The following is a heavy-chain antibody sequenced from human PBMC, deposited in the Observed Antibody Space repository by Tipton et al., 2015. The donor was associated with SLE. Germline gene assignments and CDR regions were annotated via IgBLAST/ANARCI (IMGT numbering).Heavy chain of an antibody. D-gene: IGHD2-21*01. Sequence: TLSLTCTVSGGSISTGSYYWGWIRQPPGRGLEWLGDVYQSGTTNSNPSLKSRVTISVDTSKNQFSLKVSSVTAADTAVYYCARLGVGCANCWYYFDLWGQGALVTVSS. CDR3: ARLGVGCANCWYYFDL. J-gene: IGHJ4*02. CDR2: VYQSGTT. V-gene: IGHV4-61*01. CDR1: GGSISTGSYY.